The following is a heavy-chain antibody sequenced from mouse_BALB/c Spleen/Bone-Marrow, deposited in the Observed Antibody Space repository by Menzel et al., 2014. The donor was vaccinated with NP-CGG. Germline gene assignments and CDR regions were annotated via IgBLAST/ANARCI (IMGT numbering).Heavy chain of an antibody. CDR1: GFDFSRYW. J-gene: IGHJ2*01. CDR2: INPDSRTI. CDR3: ARPDYYGYLNY. D-gene: IGHD1-1*01. Sequence: EVMLVESGGGLVQPEGSLKLSCAASGFDFSRYWMSWVRQAPGKGLEWIGEINPDSRTINYSPSLKDKFIISRDNAKNTLYLRLNKVRSEDTALYYCARPDYYGYLNYWGQGTTLTVPS. V-gene: IGHV4-1*02.